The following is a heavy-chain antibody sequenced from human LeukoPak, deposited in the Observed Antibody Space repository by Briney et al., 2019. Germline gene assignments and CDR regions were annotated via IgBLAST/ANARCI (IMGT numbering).Heavy chain of an antibody. CDR2: IKSKTDGGTT. CDR3: TTVQIATAGDYFDY. J-gene: IGHJ4*02. Sequence: GGSLRLSCAASGFTFSSSWMTWVRQAPGKGLEWVGRIKSKTDGGTTDHAAPVKGRFTISRDDSKNTLYLQMNSLKTEDTAVYYCTTVQIATAGDYFDYWGQGTLVTVSS. V-gene: IGHV3-15*01. D-gene: IGHD6-13*01. CDR1: GFTFSSSW.